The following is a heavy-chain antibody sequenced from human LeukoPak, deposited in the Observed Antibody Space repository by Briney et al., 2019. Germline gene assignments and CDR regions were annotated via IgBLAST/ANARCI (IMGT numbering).Heavy chain of an antibody. Sequence: GRSLRLSCAASGFTFDDYAMHWVRQAPGKSLEWDSGISWNSGSIGYADSVKGRFTISRDNAKNSLYLQMNSLRAEDTALYYCAKDIMEGSGGLVGRAFDIRGQGTMVTVSS. CDR1: GFTFDDYA. CDR3: AKDIMEGSGGLVGRAFDI. V-gene: IGHV3-9*01. D-gene: IGHD3/OR15-3a*01. CDR2: ISWNSGSI. J-gene: IGHJ3*02.